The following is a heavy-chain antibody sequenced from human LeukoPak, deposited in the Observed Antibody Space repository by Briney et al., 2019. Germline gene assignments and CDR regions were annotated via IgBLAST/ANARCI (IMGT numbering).Heavy chain of an antibody. Sequence: GGSLRLSCAASGFTFTSDWMHWVRQAPGKGLVWVSRINGDGSSTSYADSVKGRFTISRDNTKNTLYLQMSSLRAEDTAVYYCARAYGSGNYNWYFDLWGRGTLVTVSS. CDR3: ARAYGSGNYNWYFDL. CDR1: GFTFTSDW. J-gene: IGHJ2*01. D-gene: IGHD3-10*01. V-gene: IGHV3-74*01. CDR2: INGDGSST.